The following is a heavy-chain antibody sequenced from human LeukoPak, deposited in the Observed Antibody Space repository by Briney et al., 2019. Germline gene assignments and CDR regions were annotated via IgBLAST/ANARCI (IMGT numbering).Heavy chain of an antibody. CDR1: GDSISDFY. CDR2: ISSSGTP. CDR3: ARVASSVSDT. J-gene: IGHJ3*02. V-gene: IGHV4-59*01. D-gene: IGHD3-16*01. Sequence: SETLSLTCSVSGDSISDFYWTWIRQPPGKGLEWIGYISSSGTPTYSPSLKSRVSLSADASKNQLSLKVTSVTAADTALYYCARVASSVSDTWGQGRLVIVSS.